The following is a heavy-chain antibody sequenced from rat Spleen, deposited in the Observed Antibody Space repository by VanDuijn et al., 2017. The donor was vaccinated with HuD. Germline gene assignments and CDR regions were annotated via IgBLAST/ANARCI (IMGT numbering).Heavy chain of an antibody. Sequence: EVQLVESGGGLVQPGRSLKLSCAASGFTFSDSYMAWVRQAPTKGLEWVESISYDGGNTYYRDSVKGRFTISRDNAKSSLSLQMDSLRSEDTATYYCTTGWYDGTYYYWGQGVMVTVSS. V-gene: IGHV5-20*01. CDR2: ISYDGGNT. J-gene: IGHJ2*01. CDR3: TTGWYDGTYYY. CDR1: GFTFSDSY. D-gene: IGHD1-12*02.